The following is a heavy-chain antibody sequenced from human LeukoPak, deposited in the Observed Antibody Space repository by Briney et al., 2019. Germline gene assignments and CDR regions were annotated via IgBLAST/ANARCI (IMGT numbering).Heavy chain of an antibody. V-gene: IGHV3-74*01. CDR1: GFTFSNYW. J-gene: IGHJ4*02. Sequence: PGGSLRLSCAASGFTFSNYWMYWVRQAPGKGLLWVSRISPDGSHTIHADSVKGRFTISRDNARNTLYLQMNRLRVEDTAVYYCASYNWHSRGDYWGQGTLVTVSS. CDR2: ISPDGSHT. D-gene: IGHD1-7*01. CDR3: ASYNWHSRGDY.